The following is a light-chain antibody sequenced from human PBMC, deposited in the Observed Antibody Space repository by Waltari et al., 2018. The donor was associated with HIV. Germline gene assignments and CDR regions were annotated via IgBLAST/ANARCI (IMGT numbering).Light chain of an antibody. Sequence: QSALTQPASVSVSPGPSITISSPVTSSDGGGYKLVSWYQQHPGKAPKLMIYAVSKRPSGVSNRFSGSKSGNTASLTISGLQAEDEADYYCCAYAGSTTYVIFGGGTKLTVL. CDR1: SSDGGGYKL. V-gene: IGLV2-23*02. CDR2: AVS. J-gene: IGLJ2*01. CDR3: CAYAGSTTYVI.